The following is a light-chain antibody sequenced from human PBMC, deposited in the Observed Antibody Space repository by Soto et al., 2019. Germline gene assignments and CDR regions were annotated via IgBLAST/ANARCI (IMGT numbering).Light chain of an antibody. CDR2: GAS. CDR1: QSVSGSY. CDR3: QHYGSSPCT. J-gene: IGKJ1*01. Sequence: EIVLTQSPGTLSLSPGERATLSCRASQSVSGSYLAWYQQKPGQAPSLRIYGASSRATGIPDRFSGSGSGTDFTLTVSRLEPEDFAVYYCQHYGSSPCTFGQGTKVEIK. V-gene: IGKV3-20*01.